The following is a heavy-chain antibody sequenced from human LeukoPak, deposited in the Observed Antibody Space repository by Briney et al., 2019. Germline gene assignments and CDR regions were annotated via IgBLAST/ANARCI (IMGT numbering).Heavy chain of an antibody. J-gene: IGHJ4*02. D-gene: IGHD3-10*01. CDR2: MNPNSGNT. V-gene: IGHV1-8*03. Sequence: ASVKVSCKASEYTFTSYDINWVRQATGQGLEWMGWMNPNSGNTGYAQKFQGRVTITRNTSISTAYMELSSLRSEDTAVYYCARVSWFDELPNYWGQGTLVSVSS. CDR1: EYTFTSYD. CDR3: ARVSWFDELPNY.